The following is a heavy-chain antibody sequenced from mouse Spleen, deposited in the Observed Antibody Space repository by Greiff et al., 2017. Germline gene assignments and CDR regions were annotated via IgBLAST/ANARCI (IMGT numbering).Heavy chain of an antibody. CDR1: GDSITSGY. D-gene: IGHD4-1*01. Sequence: DVKLQESGPSLVKPSQTLSLTCSVTGDSITSGYWNWIRKFPGNKLEYMGYISYSGSTYYNPSLKSRISITRDTSKNQYYLQLNSVTTEDTATYYCARGGWDDLAWFAYWGQGTLVTVSA. V-gene: IGHV3-8*02. CDR2: ISYSGST. CDR3: ARGGWDDLAWFAY. J-gene: IGHJ3*01.